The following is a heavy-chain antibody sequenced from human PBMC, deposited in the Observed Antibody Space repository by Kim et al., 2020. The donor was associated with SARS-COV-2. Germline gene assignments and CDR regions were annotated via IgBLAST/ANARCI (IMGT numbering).Heavy chain of an antibody. Sequence: SETLSLTCAVYGGSFSGYYWSWIRQPPGKGLEWSGEINHSGRTNYNPSPKRRVTISVDTSKNQFSLKLTPVTAADTAVYYCARRLSNTSGWGSHYCDLWGQGILVTVSS. V-gene: IGHV4-34*01. CDR2: INHSGRT. D-gene: IGHD3-10*01. CDR3: ARRLSNTSGWGSHYCDL. J-gene: IGHJ4*02. CDR1: GGSFSGYY.